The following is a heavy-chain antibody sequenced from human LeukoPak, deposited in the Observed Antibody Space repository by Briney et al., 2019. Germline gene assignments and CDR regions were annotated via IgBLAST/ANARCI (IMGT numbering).Heavy chain of an antibody. CDR2: IYRSGST. J-gene: IGHJ4*02. V-gene: IGHV4-39*07. CDR1: GGSISSGSYY. D-gene: IGHD5-18*01. Sequence: SETLSLTCTVSGGSISSGSYYWGWNRQPPGRGLEWIGSIYRSGSTFYNPSLKSRVTISVDTSKNQFSLKLSSVTAADTAVYYCARQRGYSYGNYFDYWGQGTLVTVSS. CDR3: ARQRGYSYGNYFDY.